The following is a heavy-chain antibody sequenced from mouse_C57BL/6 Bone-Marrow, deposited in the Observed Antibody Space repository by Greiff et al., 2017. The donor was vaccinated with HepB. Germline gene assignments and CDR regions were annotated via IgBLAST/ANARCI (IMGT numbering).Heavy chain of an antibody. CDR3: ARTFYDYDAMDY. CDR1: GYTFTSYW. J-gene: IGHJ4*01. CDR2: IHPNSGST. Sequence: VKLQQPGAELVKPGASVKLSCKASGYTFTSYWMHWVKQRPGQGLEWIGMIHPNSGSTNYNEKFKSKATLTVDKSSSTAYMQLSSLTSEDSAVYYCARTFYDYDAMDYWGQGTSVTVSS. D-gene: IGHD2-10*01. V-gene: IGHV1-64*01.